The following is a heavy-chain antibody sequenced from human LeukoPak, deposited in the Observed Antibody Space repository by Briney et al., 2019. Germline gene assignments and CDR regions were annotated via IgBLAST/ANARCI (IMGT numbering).Heavy chain of an antibody. V-gene: IGHV4-61*02. CDR2: IYTSGST. J-gene: IGHJ3*02. D-gene: IGHD3-16*01. Sequence: SETLSLICTVSGGSISGGSYFWSWIREPAGKGLEWIGRIYTSGSTNYNPSLKSRVTISVDTSKNQFSLKLSSVTAADTAVYYCARDEDYYDVGGHPYGAFDIWGQGTMVTVSS. CDR3: ARDEDYYDVGGHPYGAFDI. CDR1: GGSISGGSYF.